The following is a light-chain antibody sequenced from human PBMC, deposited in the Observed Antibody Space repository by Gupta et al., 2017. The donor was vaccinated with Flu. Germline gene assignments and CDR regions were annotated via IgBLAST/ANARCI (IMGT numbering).Light chain of an antibody. CDR2: ENR. CDR1: SSNIGDNF. V-gene: IGLV1-51*02. Sequence: QSVLTQPPSVSAAPGQAVTISCSGSSSNIGDNFVSWYQHLSRGAPKLLIYENRSRPSGIPDRFSGSKSGTSATLGITGLQTGDEADYYCGTWDSSRTSWVFGGGTKLTVL. CDR3: GTWDSSRTSWV. J-gene: IGLJ3*02.